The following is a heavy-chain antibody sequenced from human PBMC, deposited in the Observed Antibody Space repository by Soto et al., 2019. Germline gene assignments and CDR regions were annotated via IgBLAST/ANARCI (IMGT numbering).Heavy chain of an antibody. CDR2: IYSSGRS. CDR1: GASISNGDYS. V-gene: IGHV4-30-2*01. J-gene: IGHJ5*01. Sequence: SETLSLTCAVSGASISNGDYSWSWIRQPPGRALEWIGYIYSSGRSDYNPSLKSRVTISIDRSKNQFSLRLTSVTAADAAVYYCARGREGPFFDFWCQGALVT. CDR3: ARGREGPFFDF.